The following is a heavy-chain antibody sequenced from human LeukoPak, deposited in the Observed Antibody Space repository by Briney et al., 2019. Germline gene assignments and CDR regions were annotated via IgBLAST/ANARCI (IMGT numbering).Heavy chain of an antibody. V-gene: IGHV4-59*01. J-gene: IGHJ4*02. CDR1: GGSISSYY. Sequence: SETLSLTCTVSGGSISSYYWSWIRQPPGKGLEWIGYIYYSGSTNYNPSLKSRVTISVDTSKNQFSLKLSSVTAADTAVYYCARDQNGGYGDYRGYFDYWGQGTLVTVPS. D-gene: IGHD4-17*01. CDR3: ARDQNGGYGDYRGYFDY. CDR2: IYYSGST.